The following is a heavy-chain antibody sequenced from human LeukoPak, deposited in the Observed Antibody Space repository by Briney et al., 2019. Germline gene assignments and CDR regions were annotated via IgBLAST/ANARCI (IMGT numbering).Heavy chain of an antibody. V-gene: IGHV3-7*05. J-gene: IGHJ3*02. CDR2: IIQDGSDK. CDR1: GFTFSNYW. Sequence: PGGSLRLSCAASGFTFSNYWLTWVRQAPGKGLEWVAKIIQDGSDKYYVDSVKGRFTISRDNAKNSLYLQMNSLRAEDTAVYYCARDQAAFDIWGQGTMVTVSS. CDR3: ARDQAAFDI.